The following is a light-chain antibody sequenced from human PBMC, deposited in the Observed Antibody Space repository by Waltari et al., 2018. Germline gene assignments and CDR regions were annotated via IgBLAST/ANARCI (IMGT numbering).Light chain of an antibody. Sequence: QSALTQPPSASGSPRQSVTISCTGTSSDVGGYKYVSWYQQHPGKAPKLLIYEVSKRPSGFPDRFSGSKSGNTASLTVSGLQAEDEADYYCSSYAGSHNLVFGGGTKLTVL. CDR3: SSYAGSHNLV. CDR1: SSDVGGYKY. J-gene: IGLJ3*02. CDR2: EVS. V-gene: IGLV2-8*01.